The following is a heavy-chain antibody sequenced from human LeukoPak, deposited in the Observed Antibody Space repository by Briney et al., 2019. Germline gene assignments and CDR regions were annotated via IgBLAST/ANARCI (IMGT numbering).Heavy chain of an antibody. CDR1: GFTFSSYW. Sequence: GGSLRLSCAASGFTFSSYWMTWVRQAPGKGLEWVASIKGDGSTKFYVDSLKGRFTISRDNAKNSLYPQMNSLRGEDTALYYCARWVITPYYGMDVWGQGTTVTVSS. J-gene: IGHJ6*02. CDR2: IKGDGSTK. D-gene: IGHD3-16*01. CDR3: ARWVITPYYGMDV. V-gene: IGHV3-7*05.